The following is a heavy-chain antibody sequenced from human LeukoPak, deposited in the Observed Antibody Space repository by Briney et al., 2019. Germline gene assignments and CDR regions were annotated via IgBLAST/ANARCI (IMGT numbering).Heavy chain of an antibody. V-gene: IGHV1-3*01. D-gene: IGHD6-13*01. CDR1: GYTFTSYA. J-gene: IGHJ5*02. Sequence: ASVKVSCKASGYTFTSYAMHWVRQAPGQRLEWMGWINAGNGNTKYSQKFQGRVIITRDTSASTAYMELSSLRSEDTAVYYCARRIAAAGDNWFDPWGQGTLVTVSS. CDR3: ARRIAAAGDNWFDP. CDR2: INAGNGNT.